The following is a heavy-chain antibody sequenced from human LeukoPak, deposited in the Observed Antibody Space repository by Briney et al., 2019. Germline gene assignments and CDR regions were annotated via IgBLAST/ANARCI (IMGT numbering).Heavy chain of an antibody. J-gene: IGHJ3*02. D-gene: IGHD3-22*01. CDR1: GFTFSNYA. V-gene: IGHV3-49*04. Sequence: PGGSLRLSCAASGFTFSNYAMSWVRQAPGKGLEWVGFIRSKAYGGTTEYAASVKGRFTISRDDSKSIAYLQMNSLKTEDTAVYYCTRASGYYYLDAFDIWGQGTMVTVSS. CDR2: IRSKAYGGTT. CDR3: TRASGYYYLDAFDI.